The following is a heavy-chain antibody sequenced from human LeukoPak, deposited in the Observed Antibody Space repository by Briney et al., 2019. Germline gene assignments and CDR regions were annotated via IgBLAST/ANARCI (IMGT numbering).Heavy chain of an antibody. D-gene: IGHD6-6*01. Sequence: ASVKVSCKASGDTLSSRGFSWVRQAPGQGLEWMGGIIPMFGTGTYAQNFQGRVTITADESTGTAYMDLSSLRSEDTAVYYCARVVSIGQPPYFYYMDVWGKGTTVTVSS. CDR3: ARVVSIGQPPYFYYMDV. CDR2: IIPMFGTG. J-gene: IGHJ6*03. CDR1: GDTLSSRG. V-gene: IGHV1-69*13.